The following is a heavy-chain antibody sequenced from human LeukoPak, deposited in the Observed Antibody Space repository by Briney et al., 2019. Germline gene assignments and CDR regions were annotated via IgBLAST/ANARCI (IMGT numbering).Heavy chain of an antibody. CDR2: IDARGST. J-gene: IGHJ4*02. CDR1: GASVRSNNFY. D-gene: IGHD4-17*01. Sequence: SETLSLTCTVSGASVRSNNFYWSWIRQPAGKGLEWIGRIDARGSTDYNPCLKSRVTISLDTSKNHLSLNLSSVTAADTAIYYCARGSINYGAYFSSWGQGTPVTASS. CDR3: ARGSINYGAYFSS. V-gene: IGHV4-61*02.